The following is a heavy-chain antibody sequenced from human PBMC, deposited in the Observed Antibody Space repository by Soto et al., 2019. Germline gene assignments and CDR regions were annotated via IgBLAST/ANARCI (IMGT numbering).Heavy chain of an antibody. CDR2: IYTSGST. Sequence: SETLSLTCTVSGGSISSYYWCWIRQPAGKGLEWIGRIYTSGSTNYNPSRKSRVTMSVDTSKNQFSLTLGSGIAADAAVYYCGGVGTNNFGVVSMDSWGQGTLVTVSS. J-gene: IGHJ5*01. V-gene: IGHV4-4*07. CDR1: GGSISSYY. CDR3: GGVGTNNFGVVSMDS. D-gene: IGHD3-3*01.